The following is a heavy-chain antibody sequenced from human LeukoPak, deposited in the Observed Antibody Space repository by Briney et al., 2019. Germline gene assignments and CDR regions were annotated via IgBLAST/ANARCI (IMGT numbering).Heavy chain of an antibody. D-gene: IGHD3-9*01. Sequence: GGSLRLSCAASEFTFSTYAMSWVRQAPGKGLEWVSGITGSGGSTHYADSVKGRFTISRDNSKNTLYLQMNSLRAEDTAVYYCAKEGMYYDILTGYYEGYFDYWGQGTLVTVSS. CDR1: EFTFSTYA. CDR2: ITGSGGST. V-gene: IGHV3-23*01. CDR3: AKEGMYYDILTGYYEGYFDY. J-gene: IGHJ4*02.